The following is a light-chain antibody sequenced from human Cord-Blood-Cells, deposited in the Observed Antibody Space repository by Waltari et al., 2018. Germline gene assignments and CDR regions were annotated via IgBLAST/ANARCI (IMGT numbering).Light chain of an antibody. Sequence: DIQMTQSPSTLSASVGDRVNITCRASQGISSWLASYQQKPGKAPTLLIYKASSLESGVPARFSGSGSGTEFTLTISSLQPDDFATYYCQQYNSYSRTFGQGTKVEIK. CDR2: KAS. CDR3: QQYNSYSRT. V-gene: IGKV1-5*03. J-gene: IGKJ1*01. CDR1: QGISSW.